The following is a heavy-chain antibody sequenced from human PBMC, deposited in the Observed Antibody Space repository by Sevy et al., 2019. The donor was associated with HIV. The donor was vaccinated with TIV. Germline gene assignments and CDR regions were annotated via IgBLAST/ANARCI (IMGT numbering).Heavy chain of an antibody. CDR2: ISSTSGYI. CDR3: ARAVLEISTWRSDY. Sequence: GGSLRLSCAASGFTFSSYRMTWVRQAPGKGLEWVSCISSTSGYINYGDSVKGQFTISRDNAKNLLYLQMDSLRAEDTAVYYCARAVLEISTWRSDYWGQGTLVTVSS. CDR1: GFTFSSYR. V-gene: IGHV3-21*01. D-gene: IGHD1-1*01. J-gene: IGHJ4*02.